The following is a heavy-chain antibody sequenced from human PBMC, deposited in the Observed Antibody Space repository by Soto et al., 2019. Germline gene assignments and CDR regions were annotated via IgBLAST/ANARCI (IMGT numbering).Heavy chain of an antibody. D-gene: IGHD6-19*01. CDR3: ASGSGSGWSSDFDY. CDR1: GGTFSSYT. J-gene: IGHJ4*02. V-gene: IGHV1-69*02. Sequence: SVKVSCKASGGTFSSYTISWVRQAPGQGLEWMGRIIPILGIANYAQKFQGRVTITADKSTSTAYMELSSLRSDDTAVYYCASGSGSGWSSDFDYWGQGTLVTVSS. CDR2: IIPILGIA.